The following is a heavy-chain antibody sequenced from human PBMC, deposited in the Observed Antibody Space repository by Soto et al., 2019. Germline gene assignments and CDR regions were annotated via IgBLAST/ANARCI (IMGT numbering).Heavy chain of an antibody. CDR1: GFTFSSYW. J-gene: IGHJ6*02. D-gene: IGHD3-3*01. CDR3: ARGAISSETPYYYYGMDV. V-gene: IGHV3-7*05. CDR2: IKQDGSEK. Sequence: PGGSLRLSCAASGFTFSSYWMSWVRQAPGKGLEWVANIKQDGSEKYYVDSVKGRFTISRDNAKNSLYLQMNSLRAEDTAVYYCARGAISSETPYYYYGMDVWGQGTTVTVSS.